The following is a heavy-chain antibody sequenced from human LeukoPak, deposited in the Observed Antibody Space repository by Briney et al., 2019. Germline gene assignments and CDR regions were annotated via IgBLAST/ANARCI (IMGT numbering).Heavy chain of an antibody. CDR1: GGSISSSSYY. D-gene: IGHD2-15*01. CDR2: IYYSGST. V-gene: IGHV4-39*07. Sequence: SETLSLTCTVSGGSISSSSYYLGWIRQPPGKGLEWIGSIYYSGSTYYNPSLKSRVTISVDTSKNQFSLKLSSVTAADTAVYYCARVVVAATPRNWFDPWGQGTLVTVSS. CDR3: ARVVVAATPRNWFDP. J-gene: IGHJ5*02.